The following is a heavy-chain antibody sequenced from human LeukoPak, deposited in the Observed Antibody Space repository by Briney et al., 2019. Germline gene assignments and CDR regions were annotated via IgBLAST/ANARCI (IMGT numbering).Heavy chain of an antibody. CDR2: INHSGST. J-gene: IGHJ6*03. D-gene: IGHD3-22*01. Sequence: SETLSLTCAVYGGSFSGYYWSWIRQPPGKGLEWIGEINHSGSTNYNPSLKSRVTISVDTSKNQFSLKLSSVTAADTAVYYCARGGYYYDSSGYPHYYYYYMDVWGKGTTVTVSS. CDR3: ARGGYYYDSSGYPHYYYYYMDV. CDR1: GGSFSGYY. V-gene: IGHV4-34*01.